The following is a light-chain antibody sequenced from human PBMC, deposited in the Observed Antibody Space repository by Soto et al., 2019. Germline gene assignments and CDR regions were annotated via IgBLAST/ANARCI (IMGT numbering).Light chain of an antibody. CDR3: QEYKNWPWT. Sequence: EIVMTQSPATLSVSPGERATLSCRASQSVSSNLAWYQQKPGQAPSLLIYGASTRATGIPARFSGSGSGTEFTLNISSLQAEDCAVYYCQEYKNWPWTFGQGTKVDIK. CDR2: GAS. V-gene: IGKV3D-15*01. CDR1: QSVSSN. J-gene: IGKJ1*01.